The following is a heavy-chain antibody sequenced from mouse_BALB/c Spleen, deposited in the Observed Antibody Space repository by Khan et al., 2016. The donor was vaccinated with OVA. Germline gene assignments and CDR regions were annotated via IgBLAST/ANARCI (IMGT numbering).Heavy chain of an antibody. CDR3: TRSGYGGFAY. CDR2: INPNNGGP. V-gene: IGHV1S81*02. D-gene: IGHD1-1*02. J-gene: IGHJ3*01. CDR1: GYTFTSFY. Sequence: VQLQESGAELVKPGASVRLSCKSSGYTFTSFYLYWVKQRPGQGLEWIGDINPNNGGPNFNEKFKSKATLTVDKSSSTAYMQLSSLTSEDSAVYYCTRSGYGGFAYWGQGTLVTVSA.